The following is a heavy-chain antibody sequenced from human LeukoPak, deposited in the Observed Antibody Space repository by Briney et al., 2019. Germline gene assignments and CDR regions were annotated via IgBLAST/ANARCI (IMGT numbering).Heavy chain of an antibody. CDR3: ARDYALGAAGY. D-gene: IGHD1-26*01. CDR2: INPNSGGT. J-gene: IGHJ4*02. CDR1: GYTFTSYG. Sequence: GASVKVSCKASGYTFTSYGISWVRQAPGQGLEWMGWINPNSGGTNYAQKFQGRVTMTRDTSISTAYMELSRLRSDDTAVYYCARDYALGAAGYWGQGTLVTVSS. V-gene: IGHV1-2*02.